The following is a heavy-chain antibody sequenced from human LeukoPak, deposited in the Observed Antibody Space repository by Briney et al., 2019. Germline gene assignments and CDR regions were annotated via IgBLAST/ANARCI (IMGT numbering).Heavy chain of an antibody. V-gene: IGHV3-21*01. CDR1: GFTFSSYS. Sequence: PGGSLRLSCAASGFTFSSYSMNWVRQAPGKGLEWVSSISSSSSYIYYADSVKGRFTISRDNAKNSLYLQMNSLRAEDTAVYYCARAPYSSGWYWGGDRYYFDYWGQGTLVTVSS. CDR2: ISSSSSYI. J-gene: IGHJ4*02. D-gene: IGHD6-19*01. CDR3: ARAPYSSGWYWGGDRYYFDY.